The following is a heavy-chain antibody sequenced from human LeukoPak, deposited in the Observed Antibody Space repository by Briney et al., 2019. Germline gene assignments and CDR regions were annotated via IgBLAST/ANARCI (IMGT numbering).Heavy chain of an antibody. Sequence: GASVKVSCKASGYTFTGYYMHWVRQAPGQGLEWMGWVNPNSGGTNYAQKFQGRVTMTRDTSISTAYMELSRLRSDDTAVYYCARVAKSGSYQSYYCYGMDVWGQGTTVTVSS. D-gene: IGHD1-26*01. CDR2: VNPNSGGT. CDR1: GYTFTGYY. J-gene: IGHJ6*02. CDR3: ARVAKSGSYQSYYCYGMDV. V-gene: IGHV1-2*02.